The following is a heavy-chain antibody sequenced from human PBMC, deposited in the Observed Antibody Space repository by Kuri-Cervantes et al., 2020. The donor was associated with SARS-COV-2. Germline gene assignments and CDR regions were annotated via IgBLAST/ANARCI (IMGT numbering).Heavy chain of an antibody. CDR3: AKADWANYYYYYGMDV. D-gene: IGHD3-9*01. V-gene: IGHV3-23*01. CDR1: GFTFSSYA. J-gene: IGHJ6*02. CDR2: ISGSGGST. Sequence: GGSLRLSCAASGFTFSSYAMSWVRQAPGKGLEWVSAISGSGGSTYYADSVKGRFTISRGNSKNTLYLQMNSLRAEDTAVYYCAKADWANYYYYYGMDVWGQGTTVTVSS.